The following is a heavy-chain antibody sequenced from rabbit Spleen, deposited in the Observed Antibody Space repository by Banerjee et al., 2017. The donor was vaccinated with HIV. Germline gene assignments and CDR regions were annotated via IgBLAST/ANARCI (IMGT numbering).Heavy chain of an antibody. CDR2: IYTSSGNT. CDR1: GIDFSINQY. CDR3: ARDLAGAIGWNFYL. Sequence: QQQLEESGGDLVKPGGTLTLTCKASGIDFSINQYMCWVRQAPGKGLELIACIYTSSGNTWYASWVNGRFTISRSTSLNTVDLKMTSLTAADTATYFCARDLAGAIGWNFYLWGPGTLVTVS. V-gene: IGHV1S43*01. J-gene: IGHJ4*01. D-gene: IGHD4-1*01.